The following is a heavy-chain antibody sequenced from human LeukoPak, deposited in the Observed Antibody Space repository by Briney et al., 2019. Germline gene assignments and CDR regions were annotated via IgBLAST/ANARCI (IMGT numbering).Heavy chain of an antibody. CDR2: ISAYNRST. CDR1: RYSFITYG. D-gene: IGHD3-22*01. Sequence: ASVKVSCKASRYSFITYGISWVGQAPGQELEWMGWISAYNRSTDYAQNLQGRVTMTTDTSTSTAYMEMRSLRSDDTAVYYCARPYDSSGYYNSYFDNWGQGTLVTVSS. CDR3: ARPYDSSGYYNSYFDN. V-gene: IGHV1-18*01. J-gene: IGHJ4*02.